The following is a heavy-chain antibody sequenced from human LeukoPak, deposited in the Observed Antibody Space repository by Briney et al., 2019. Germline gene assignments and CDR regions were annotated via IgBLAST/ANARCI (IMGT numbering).Heavy chain of an antibody. Sequence: PGGSLRLSCAASGFTFSSYAMSWVRQAPGKGLEWVSSISGSGGSTYYADSVKGRFTISRDNPKNTLYLQMNSLRAEDTAVYYCAKPASGGYYPPDYWGLGTLVTVSS. CDR3: AKPASGGYYPPDY. D-gene: IGHD1-26*01. J-gene: IGHJ4*02. V-gene: IGHV3-23*01. CDR2: ISGSGGST. CDR1: GFTFSSYA.